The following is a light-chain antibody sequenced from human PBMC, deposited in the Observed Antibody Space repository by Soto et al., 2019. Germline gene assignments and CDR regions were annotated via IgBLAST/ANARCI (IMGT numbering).Light chain of an antibody. CDR2: DVS. CDR1: RSDVGGYNY. Sequence: QSALTQPASVSGSPGQSITISCTGTRSDVGGYNYVSWYQHHPGKAPKLMIYDVSHRPSGVSNRFSGSKSGNTASLTISGLQAEDEADYYCSSYTTSSTLFGGGTKLTVL. CDR3: SSYTTSSTL. V-gene: IGLV2-14*03. J-gene: IGLJ2*01.